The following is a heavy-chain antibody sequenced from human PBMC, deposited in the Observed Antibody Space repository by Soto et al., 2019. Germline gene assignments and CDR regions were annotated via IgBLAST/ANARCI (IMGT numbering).Heavy chain of an antibody. CDR2: MNPNSGNT. V-gene: IGHV1-8*01. D-gene: IGHD3-3*01. Sequence: ASVKVSCKASGYTFTSYDINWVRQATGQGLEWMGWMNPNSGNTGYAQKFQGRVTMTRNTSISTAYMELSSLRSEDTAVYYCARLLRLASTIFGVVIEYGIVGFDPWGQGTLVTVSS. J-gene: IGHJ5*02. CDR3: ARLLRLASTIFGVVIEYGIVGFDP. CDR1: GYTFTSYD.